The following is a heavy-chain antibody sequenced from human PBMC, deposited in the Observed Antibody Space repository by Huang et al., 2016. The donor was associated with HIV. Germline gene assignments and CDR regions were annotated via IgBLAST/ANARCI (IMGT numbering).Heavy chain of an antibody. CDR1: GDSLSGFF. V-gene: IGHV4-34*01. J-gene: IGHJ5*02. CDR3: ARGRGTSWSFFDT. Sequence: QVRLDQWGAGLLKPSETLTLTCAVYGDSLSGFFWSWIRQSPGRGLEWIGEITQSGRTNYNPSRKSRVTNAIDTSKKQFSLKLKSVTADDTSTYYCARGRGTSWSFFDTWGQGSFVTVSS. CDR2: ITQSGRT. D-gene: IGHD2-2*01.